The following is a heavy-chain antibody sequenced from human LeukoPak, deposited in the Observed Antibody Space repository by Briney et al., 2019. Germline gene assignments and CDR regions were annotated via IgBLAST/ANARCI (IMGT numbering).Heavy chain of an antibody. V-gene: IGHV3-23*01. Sequence: GGTLRLSCAASGFTFSSYGMSWVRQAPGKWLEWVSAISGSGGSTNYADSVKGRFTISRDNAKNSLYLQMNSLRAEDTAVYYCAELGITMIGGVWGKGTTVTISS. CDR3: AELGITMIGGV. D-gene: IGHD3-10*02. CDR2: ISGSGGST. CDR1: GFTFSSYG. J-gene: IGHJ6*04.